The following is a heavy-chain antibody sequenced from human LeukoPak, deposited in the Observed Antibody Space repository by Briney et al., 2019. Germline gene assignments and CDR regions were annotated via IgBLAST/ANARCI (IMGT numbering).Heavy chain of an antibody. Sequence: GGSLRLSCAASGFTFSSYGMHWVRQAPGEGLEWVACIHQNGGTEYYVDSVKGRFAISRDNSKNSLHLQMSSLTVEDTAVYYCARDLSSRDAFWGQGTLVIVSS. D-gene: IGHD6-13*01. CDR2: IHQNGGTE. V-gene: IGHV3-7*03. CDR3: ARDLSSRDAF. CDR1: GFTFSSYG. J-gene: IGHJ4*02.